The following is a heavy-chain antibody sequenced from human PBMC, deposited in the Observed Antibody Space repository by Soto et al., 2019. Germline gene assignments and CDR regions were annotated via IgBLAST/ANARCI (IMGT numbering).Heavy chain of an antibody. CDR2: IYYSGST. CDR1: GGSISSSSYY. Sequence: QLQLQESGPGLVKPSETLSLTCTVSGGSISSSSYYWGWIRQPPGKGLEWIGSIYYSGSTYYNPSLKSRVTISVDTSKNQFSLKLSSVTAADTAVYYCARLIRGPYSSSWYFGYWGQGTLVTVSS. V-gene: IGHV4-39*01. D-gene: IGHD6-13*01. J-gene: IGHJ4*02. CDR3: ARLIRGPYSSSWYFGY.